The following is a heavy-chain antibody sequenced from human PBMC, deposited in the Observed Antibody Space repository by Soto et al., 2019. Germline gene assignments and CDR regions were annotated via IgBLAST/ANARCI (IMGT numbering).Heavy chain of an antibody. Sequence: EVQLLESGGGLVQPGGSLRLSCAASGFTFSSYAMTWVRQAPGKGLEWVSAISGSGTNRYYADSVKGRFTISRDNSKNTLYLHRNSLSAEDTAVYYCAKDRVDYGDYRGLAYWVQGTLVTVSS. D-gene: IGHD4-17*01. CDR3: AKDRVDYGDYRGLAY. V-gene: IGHV3-23*01. CDR1: GFTFSSYA. CDR2: ISGSGTNR. J-gene: IGHJ4*02.